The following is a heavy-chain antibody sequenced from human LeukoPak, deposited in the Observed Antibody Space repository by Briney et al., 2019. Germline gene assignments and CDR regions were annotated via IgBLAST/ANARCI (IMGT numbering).Heavy chain of an antibody. CDR1: GGSISSGGYY. V-gene: IGHV4-31*03. CDR2: IYYSGST. D-gene: IGHD4-17*01. J-gene: IGHJ6*02. Sequence: PWETLSLTCTVSGGSISSGGYYWSWIREHPGKGLEWFGYIYYSGSTYYNPSLKSRVTISVDTSKNQFSLKLSSVTAADTAVYYCTRTTVTTGSYYYYYGMDVWGQGTTVTVSS. CDR3: TRTTVTTGSYYYYYGMDV.